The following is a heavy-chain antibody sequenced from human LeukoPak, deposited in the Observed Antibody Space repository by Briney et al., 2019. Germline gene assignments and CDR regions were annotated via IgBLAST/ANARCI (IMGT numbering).Heavy chain of an antibody. CDR1: GYTVTSCA. Sequence: ASVKVSCKASGYTVTSCAISWVRQAPGQGLEWMGGIIPIFVTANYAQKFQGRGTSTADKSTSTAYMELSSLRSEDTAVYYCARARDPNGYCSGGSCYLSWFAPWGQGTLVTVSS. D-gene: IGHD2-15*01. CDR2: IIPIFVTA. J-gene: IGHJ5*02. V-gene: IGHV1-69*06. CDR3: ARARDPNGYCSGGSCYLSWFAP.